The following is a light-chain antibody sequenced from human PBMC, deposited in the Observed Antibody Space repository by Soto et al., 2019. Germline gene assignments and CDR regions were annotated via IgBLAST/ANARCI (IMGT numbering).Light chain of an antibody. V-gene: IGKV3-20*01. Sequence: ESVLTQSPGTLSLSPGERATLSCRASQSVSSSYITWYQQKPGQAPRLLIFGASSRATGIPDRFSGSGSGTDFTLTINRLEPEDFAVYYCQQYGSCPLMYTFGQGTKLEIK. CDR3: QQYGSCPLMYT. J-gene: IGKJ2*01. CDR1: QSVSSSY. CDR2: GAS.